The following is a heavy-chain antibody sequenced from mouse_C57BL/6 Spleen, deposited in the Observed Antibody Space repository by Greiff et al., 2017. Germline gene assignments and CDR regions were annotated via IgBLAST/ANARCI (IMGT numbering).Heavy chain of an antibody. CDR1: GYSFTGYY. CDR2: INPSTGGT. V-gene: IGHV1-42*01. Sequence: EVQLQQSGPELVKPGASVKISCKASGYSFTGYYMNWVKQSPEKSLEWIGEINPSTGGTTYNQKFKAKATLTVDKSSSTAYMQLKSLTSEDSAVYYCASRPTYYGSPSWFAYWGQGTLVTVSA. CDR3: ASRPTYYGSPSWFAY. D-gene: IGHD1-1*01. J-gene: IGHJ3*01.